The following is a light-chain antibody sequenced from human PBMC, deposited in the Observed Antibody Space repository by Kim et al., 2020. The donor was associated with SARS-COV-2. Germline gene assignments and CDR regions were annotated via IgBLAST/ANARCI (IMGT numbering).Light chain of an antibody. CDR3: QQRSNWLWT. CDR1: QSVSTY. Sequence: EIVLTQSPGTLSLSPGDGATLSCRASQSVSTYLAWYQHRPGQAPRLLIYDASRRAAGVPARFSGSGSGTDFTLTISSLEPGDFAVYYCQQRSNWLWTFGQGTKVDIK. V-gene: IGKV3-11*01. CDR2: DAS. J-gene: IGKJ1*01.